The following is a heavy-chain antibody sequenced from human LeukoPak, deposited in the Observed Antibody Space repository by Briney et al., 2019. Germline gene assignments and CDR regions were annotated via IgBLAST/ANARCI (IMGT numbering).Heavy chain of an antibody. CDR2: IRYDGSNK. J-gene: IGHJ6*03. D-gene: IGHD3-22*01. CDR3: AKDLPPYYYDSSGSYGHMDV. V-gene: IGHV3-30*02. CDR1: GFTFSSYG. Sequence: PGGSLRLSCAASGFTFSSYGMHWVRQAPGKGLEWVAFIRYDGSNKYYADSVRGRFTISRDNSKNTLYLQMNSLRAEDTAVYYCAKDLPPYYYDSSGSYGHMDVWGKGTTVTISS.